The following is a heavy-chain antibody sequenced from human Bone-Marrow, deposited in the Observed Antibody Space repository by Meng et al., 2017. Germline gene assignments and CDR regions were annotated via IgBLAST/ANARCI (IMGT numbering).Heavy chain of an antibody. Sequence: QVPLWRDRAGVKKPGAPVNVSCKASGYTFTGYYLHWVRQAPGQGLEWMGWINPNSGGTNYAQKFQGRVTMTRDTSISTAYMELSRLRSDDTAVYYCARSRRDGYNYYFDYWGQGTLVTVSS. CDR1: GYTFTGYY. J-gene: IGHJ4*02. CDR3: ARSRRDGYNYYFDY. D-gene: IGHD5-24*01. CDR2: INPNSGGT. V-gene: IGHV1-2*02.